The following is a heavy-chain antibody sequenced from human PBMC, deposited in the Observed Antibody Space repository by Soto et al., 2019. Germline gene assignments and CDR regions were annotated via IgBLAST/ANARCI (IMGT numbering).Heavy chain of an antibody. J-gene: IGHJ4*02. Sequence: SETLSLTCTVSGGSISSYYWSWIRQPPGKGLEWIGYIYYSGSTNYNPSLKSRVTISVDTSKNQFSLELSSVTAADTAVYYCARLSYSYVLFDYWGQGTLVTVSS. V-gene: IGHV4-59*01. CDR1: GGSISSYY. D-gene: IGHD5-18*01. CDR3: ARLSYSYVLFDY. CDR2: IYYSGST.